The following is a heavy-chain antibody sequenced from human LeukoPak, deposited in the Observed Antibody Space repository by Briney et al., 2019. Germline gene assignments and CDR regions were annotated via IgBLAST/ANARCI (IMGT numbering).Heavy chain of an antibody. CDR3: ANCEHEEWELLSFDY. D-gene: IGHD1-26*01. CDR1: GFTFSSYG. V-gene: IGHV3-30*02. CDR2: IRYDGSNK. J-gene: IGHJ4*02. Sequence: GGSLRLSCAASGFTFSSYGMHWVRQAPGKGLEWVAFIRYDGSNKYYADSVKGRFTISRDNSKNTLYLQMNSLRAKDTAVYYCANCEHEEWELLSFDYWGQGTLVTVSS.